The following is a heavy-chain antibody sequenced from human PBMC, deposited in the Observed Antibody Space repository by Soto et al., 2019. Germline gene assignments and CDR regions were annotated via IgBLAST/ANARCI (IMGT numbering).Heavy chain of an antibody. D-gene: IGHD2-15*01. CDR1: GGSISSSSYY. V-gene: IGHV4-39*01. J-gene: IGHJ4*02. CDR2: IYYSGST. CDR3: ARSNCSGGSCYSIFHFDY. Sequence: QLQLQESGPRLVKPSETLSLTCTVSGGSISSSSYYWGWIRQPPGKGLEWIGSIYYSGSTYYNPSLKSRVTISVDTSKNQFSLKLSSVTAADTAVYYCARSNCSGGSCYSIFHFDYWGQGTLVTVSS.